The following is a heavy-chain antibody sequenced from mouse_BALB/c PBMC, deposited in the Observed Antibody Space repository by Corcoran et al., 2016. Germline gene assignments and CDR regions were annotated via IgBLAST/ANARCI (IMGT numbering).Heavy chain of an antibody. J-gene: IGHJ3*01. V-gene: IGHV1-18*01. CDR3: ARGREYGNPFAY. CDR2: INPNNGGT. Sequence: EFQLQQSGPKQVKPGASVKISCKTSGYTFSEYTMHCVKQSHGKSLEWIGGINPNNGGTSYNQKFTGKATLTVDKSSSTAYMELRSLSSEDSAVYFCARGREYGNPFAYWGQGTLVTVSA. CDR1: GYTFSEYT. D-gene: IGHD2-10*02.